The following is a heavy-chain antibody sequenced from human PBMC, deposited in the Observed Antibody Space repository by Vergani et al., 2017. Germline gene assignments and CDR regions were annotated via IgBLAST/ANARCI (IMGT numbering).Heavy chain of an antibody. CDR1: GSSISSSSYY. V-gene: IGHV4-39*01. J-gene: IGHJ5*02. CDR3: ARRVGYCSGGSCWNWFDP. Sequence: QLQLQESGPGLVKPSETLSLTCTVSGSSISSSSYYWGWIRQPPGKGLEWIGSIYYSGSTYYNPSLKSRVTISVDTPKNQFSLKRSSVTAADTAVYYWARRVGYCSGGSCWNWFDPWGQGTLVTVSS. D-gene: IGHD2-15*01. CDR2: IYYSGST.